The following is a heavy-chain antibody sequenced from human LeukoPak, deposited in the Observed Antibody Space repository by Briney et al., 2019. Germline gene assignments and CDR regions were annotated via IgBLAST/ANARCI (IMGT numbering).Heavy chain of an antibody. D-gene: IGHD3-3*01. CDR2: IYYSGST. V-gene: IGHV4-39*01. J-gene: IGHJ3*02. CDR3: ARRGQTYYDFWSGYPSRKNAFDI. CDR1: GGSISSSSYY. Sequence: PSETLSLTCTVSGGSISSSSYYWGWIRQPPGKGLEWIGSIYYSGSTYYNPSLKSRVTISVDTSKNQFSLKLSSVTAADTAVYYCARRGQTYYDFWSGYPSRKNAFDIWGQGTMGTVSS.